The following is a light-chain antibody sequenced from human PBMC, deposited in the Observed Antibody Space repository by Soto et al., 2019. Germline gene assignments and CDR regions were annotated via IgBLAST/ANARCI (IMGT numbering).Light chain of an antibody. CDR2: DAS. J-gene: IGKJ1*01. V-gene: IGKV3-11*01. CDR3: QQLTDWPPQWT. CDR1: QSISSY. Sequence: EVVLTQSPDTLSLPPGERATLSCRASQSISSYLAWYQQKPGQAPRLLIYDASSRATGIPARFSGSGSGTDFIITISSLEPEDFAVYYCQQLTDWPPQWTFGQGTKVEIK.